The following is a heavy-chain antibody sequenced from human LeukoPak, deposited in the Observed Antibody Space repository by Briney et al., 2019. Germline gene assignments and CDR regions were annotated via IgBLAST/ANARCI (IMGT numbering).Heavy chain of an antibody. D-gene: IGHD2-15*01. V-gene: IGHV1-2*02. CDR1: GYTFTGYY. CDR2: INPNSGGT. J-gene: IGHJ5*02. CDR3: ARGPYCSGGSCRFSWFDP. Sequence: ASVKVSCKASGYTFTGYYMHWVRQAPGQGLEWMGWINPNSGGTNYAQKFQGRVTMTRDTSISTAYMELSRLRSDDTAVYYCARGPYCSGGSCRFSWFDPWGQGTLVTVSS.